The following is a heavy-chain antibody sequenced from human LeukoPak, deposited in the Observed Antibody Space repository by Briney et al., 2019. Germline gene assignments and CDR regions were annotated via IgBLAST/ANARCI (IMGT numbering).Heavy chain of an antibody. CDR1: GGSFSGYY. J-gene: IGHJ6*03. CDR3: ARSGWYALVYYYYYMDV. Sequence: SETLSLTCAVYGGSFSGYYWSWIRQPPGKGLEWIGEINHSGSTNYNPSLKSRVTISVDTSKNQSSLKLSSVTAADTAVYYCARSGWYALVYYYYYMDVWGKGTTVTVSS. CDR2: INHSGST. V-gene: IGHV4-34*01. D-gene: IGHD6-19*01.